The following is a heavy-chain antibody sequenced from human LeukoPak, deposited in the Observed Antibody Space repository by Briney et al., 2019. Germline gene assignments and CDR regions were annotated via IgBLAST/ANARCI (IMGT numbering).Heavy chain of an antibody. V-gene: IGHV3-48*04. Sequence: QPGGSLRLSCAASGFIFKTYNMIWVLQAPGKGLEWLSYIHFRGSPIHYADSVKGRFTISRDNAKNSLYLQINSLRVEDTAVYYCARVVDGVTGSDYWGQGTLVTVSS. D-gene: IGHD2-8*01. CDR3: ARVVDGVTGSDY. CDR2: IHFRGSPI. J-gene: IGHJ4*02. CDR1: GFIFKTYN.